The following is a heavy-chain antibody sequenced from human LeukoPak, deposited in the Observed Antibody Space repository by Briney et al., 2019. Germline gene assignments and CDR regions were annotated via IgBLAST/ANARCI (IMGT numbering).Heavy chain of an antibody. CDR3: ARGDMRWLQSVDY. D-gene: IGHD5-24*01. V-gene: IGHV3-21*01. CDR2: ISSSSSYI. CDR1: GFTFKTYT. J-gene: IGHJ4*02. Sequence: GGSLRLSCAASGFTFKTYTMNWVRQAPGKGLEWVSSISSSSSYIYYVDSVKGRFTISRDNDKKSVYLEMNSLRAEDTAVYYCARGDMRWLQSVDYWGQGALVTVSS.